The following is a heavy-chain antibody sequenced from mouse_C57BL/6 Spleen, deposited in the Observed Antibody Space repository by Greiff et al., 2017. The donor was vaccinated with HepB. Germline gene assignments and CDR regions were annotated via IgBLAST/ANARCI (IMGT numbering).Heavy chain of an antibody. CDR3: ASSPSYYYGSSYAMDY. V-gene: IGHV1-82*01. D-gene: IGHD1-1*01. Sequence: QVQLKESGPELVKPGASVKISCKASGYAFSSSWMNWVKQRPGKGLEWIGRIYPGDGDTNYNGKFKGKATLTADKSSSTAYMQLSSLTSEDSAVYFCASSPSYYYGSSYAMDYWGQGTSVTVSS. CDR2: IYPGDGDT. CDR1: GYAFSSSW. J-gene: IGHJ4*01.